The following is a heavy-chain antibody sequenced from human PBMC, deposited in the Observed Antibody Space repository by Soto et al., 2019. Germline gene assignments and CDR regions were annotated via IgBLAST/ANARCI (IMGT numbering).Heavy chain of an antibody. Sequence: ASVKVSCKASGYSFINNAVHWVRQAPGQRLEWMGWINPANGITKYSQRFQGRVTITSDTSPTTAYMELTSLTSEDTAVYYCARDALYKNGYYMGEPYDSWGQGTRVTVSS. D-gene: IGHD3-22*01. V-gene: IGHV1-3*01. CDR1: GYSFINNA. J-gene: IGHJ4*02. CDR2: INPANGIT. CDR3: ARDALYKNGYYMGEPYDS.